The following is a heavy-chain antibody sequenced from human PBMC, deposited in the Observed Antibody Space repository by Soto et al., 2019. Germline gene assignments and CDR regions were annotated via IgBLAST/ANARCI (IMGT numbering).Heavy chain of an antibody. D-gene: IGHD6-13*01. V-gene: IGHV4-61*01. CDR1: GGSVSSGSYY. CDR3: AREIGRIAAAGTGNWLDP. CDR2: IYYSGST. J-gene: IGHJ5*02. Sequence: SETLSLTCTVSGGSVSSGSYYWSWIRQPPGKGLEWIGYIYYSGSTNYNPSLKSRVTISVDTSKNQFSLKLSSVTAADTAVYYCAREIGRIAAAGTGNWLDPWGQGTMVTVSS.